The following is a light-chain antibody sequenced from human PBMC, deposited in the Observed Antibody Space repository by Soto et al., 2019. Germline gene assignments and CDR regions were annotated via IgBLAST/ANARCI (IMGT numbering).Light chain of an antibody. CDR2: TNN. V-gene: IGLV1-44*01. Sequence: QSVLTQPPSVSGTPGQRVTISCSGSSSNIATNSVNWYQQLPATAPRLLIYTNNRRPSEVPDRFSGSKSGTTASLAISGLQSEDEADYYCAVWDDNLNSVVFGGGTKGTVL. CDR3: AVWDDNLNSVV. J-gene: IGLJ2*01. CDR1: SSNIATNS.